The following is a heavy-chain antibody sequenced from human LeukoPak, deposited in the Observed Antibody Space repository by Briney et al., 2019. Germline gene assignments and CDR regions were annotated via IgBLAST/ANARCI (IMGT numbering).Heavy chain of an antibody. V-gene: IGHV4-38-2*02. J-gene: IGHJ4*02. CDR1: GSSISSGYY. CDR3: ASDENNISWFFY. D-gene: IGHD6-13*01. Sequence: SETLSLTCTVSGSSISSGYYWGWVRQPPGKGLEWIGTVYYSRGTYYNPSLKSRASISVDTSRNQFSLKLSSVTDADTAVYYCASDENNISWFFYWGQGALVTVSS. CDR2: VYYSRGT.